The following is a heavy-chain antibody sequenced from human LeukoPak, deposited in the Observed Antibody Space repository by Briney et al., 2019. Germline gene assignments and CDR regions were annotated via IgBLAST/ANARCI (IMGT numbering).Heavy chain of an antibody. D-gene: IGHD4-23*01. J-gene: IGHJ4*02. CDR1: GFTFSSYSMN. Sequence: KSGGSLILSCAASGFTFSSYSMNWVRQPPGKGLEWIGSIYYSGSTYYNPSLKSRVTISVDTSKNQFSLKLSSVTAADTAVYYCASGGATVVEIDYWGQGTLVTVSS. CDR2: IYYSGST. CDR3: ASGGATVVEIDY. V-gene: IGHV4-39*01.